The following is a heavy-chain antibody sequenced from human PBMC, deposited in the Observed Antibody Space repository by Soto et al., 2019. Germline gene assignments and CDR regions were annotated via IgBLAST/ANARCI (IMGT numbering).Heavy chain of an antibody. CDR2: IHRDGVT. V-gene: IGHV4-4*02. J-gene: IGHJ4*02. Sequence: QVHLQESGPGLVKPSETLSLTCAISGGSTSSSDWWTWVRQPPGEGLEWIGEIHRDGVTNYNSSLKGRLTISRDHSRNQFSLSLTSVTAADAAVYFCAGRPEIHPRWGQGILVPVSS. D-gene: IGHD1-26*01. CDR3: AGRPEIHPR. CDR1: GGSTSSSDW.